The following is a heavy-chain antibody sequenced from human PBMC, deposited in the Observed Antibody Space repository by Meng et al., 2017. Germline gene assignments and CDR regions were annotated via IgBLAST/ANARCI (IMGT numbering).Heavy chain of an antibody. J-gene: IGHJ6*02. CDR3: ARVGKELVWSNYRYYYGMDV. V-gene: IGHV3-13*03. CDR2: IGTAGDT. D-gene: IGHD4-11*01. Sequence: GESLKISCAACGFTFSSYDMHWVRQATGKGLVWVSAIGTAGDTYYPGSVKGQFTITRENAKNSLYLQMNSLRAEDTAVYYCARVGKELVWSNYRYYYGMDVWGQGTTVTVSS. CDR1: GFTFSSYD.